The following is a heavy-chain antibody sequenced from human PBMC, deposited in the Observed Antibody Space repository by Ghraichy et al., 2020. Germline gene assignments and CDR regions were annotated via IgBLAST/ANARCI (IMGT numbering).Heavy chain of an antibody. CDR1: GGSISSGGYY. CDR2: ISYSGTT. Sequence: SQTLSLTCTVSGGSISSGGYYWSWIRQHPGKGLEWIGYISYSGTTYSNPSLKSRPTMSVDTSKNQFSLKLSSVTAADTAVYYCAKERVVTGAFAFDIWGQGTMVTVSS. D-gene: IGHD1-26*01. V-gene: IGHV4-31*03. J-gene: IGHJ3*02. CDR3: AKERVVTGAFAFDI.